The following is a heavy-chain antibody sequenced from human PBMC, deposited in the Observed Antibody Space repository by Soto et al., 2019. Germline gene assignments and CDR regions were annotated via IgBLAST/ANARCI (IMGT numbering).Heavy chain of an antibody. V-gene: IGHV4-30-4*01. CDR1: GDSISTVDYF. J-gene: IGHJ5*01. Sequence: QVQLLESGPGLVKPSQTLPLTCSVSGDSISTVDYFWAWIRQPPGQALEYIGYIYKSATTYYNPSFESRVAISLDTSKSQFSLNVTSVTAADTAVYFCARGRYCLTGRCFPNWFDSWGQGTLVTVSS. D-gene: IGHD2-15*01. CDR3: ARGRYCLTGRCFPNWFDS. CDR2: IYKSATT.